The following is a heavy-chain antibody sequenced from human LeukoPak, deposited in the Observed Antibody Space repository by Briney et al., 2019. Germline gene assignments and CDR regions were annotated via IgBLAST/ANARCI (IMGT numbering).Heavy chain of an antibody. V-gene: IGHV3-23*01. CDR2: ITSDGSAT. D-gene: IGHD2-15*01. J-gene: IGHJ4*02. Sequence: GASLRLSCAASGFTFSNYAMGWVRQTPGKGLECISLITSDGSATYYVDSVKGRFTISRDNSGNTMYLQMSSLRADDTAVYYCAKAPIQYCSGASCYPFDYWGQGTLVTVSS. CDR1: GFTFSNYA. CDR3: AKAPIQYCSGASCYPFDY.